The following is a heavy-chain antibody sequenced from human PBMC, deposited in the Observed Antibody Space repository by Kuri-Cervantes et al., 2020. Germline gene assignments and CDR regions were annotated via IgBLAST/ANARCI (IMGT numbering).Heavy chain of an antibody. D-gene: IGHD2-21*02. CDR2: ITSSSSNI. Sequence: GGSLRLSCAASGFTFSSYSMDWVRQAPGKGLEWVSYITSSSSNIYYADSVKGRFTISRDNAKNSVYLQMNSLRAEDTAVYYCARDYCGGDCYRVPIGRLQHWGQGTLVTVSS. V-gene: IGHV3-48*01. J-gene: IGHJ1*01. CDR1: GFTFSSYS. CDR3: ARDYCGGDCYRVPIGRLQH.